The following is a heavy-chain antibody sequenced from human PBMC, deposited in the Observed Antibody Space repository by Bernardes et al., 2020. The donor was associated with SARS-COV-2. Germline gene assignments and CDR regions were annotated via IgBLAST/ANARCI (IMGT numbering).Heavy chain of an antibody. CDR1: GFTFSSYA. V-gene: IGHV3-30*04. CDR3: ARDQFQLVCLDY. J-gene: IGHJ4*02. Sequence: GGSLRLSCAASGFTFSSYAMHWVRQAPGKGLEWVAVISYDGSNKYYADSVKGRFTISRDNSKNTLYLQMNSLRAEDTAVYYCARDQFQLVCLDYWGQGTLVTVSS. D-gene: IGHD3-10*01. CDR2: ISYDGSNK.